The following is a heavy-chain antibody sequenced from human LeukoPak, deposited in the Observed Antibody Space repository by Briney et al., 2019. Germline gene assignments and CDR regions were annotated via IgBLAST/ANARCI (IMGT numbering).Heavy chain of an antibody. Sequence: PGGSLRLSCAASGFTFSSYWIHWVRQAPGKGLVWVSRSNSDGSSTMYADSVKGRFTITRDNAKSTVYLQMDSLRAEDTAVYYCAGHRNPAVFDYWGQGTLVTVSS. CDR2: SNSDGSST. CDR3: AGHRNPAVFDY. J-gene: IGHJ4*02. V-gene: IGHV3-74*03. CDR1: GFTFSSYW. D-gene: IGHD1-14*01.